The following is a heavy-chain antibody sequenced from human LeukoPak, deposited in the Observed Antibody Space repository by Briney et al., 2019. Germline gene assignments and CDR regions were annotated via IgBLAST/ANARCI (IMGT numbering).Heavy chain of an antibody. CDR2: IKRKTDGGTT. CDR3: TTEYYYDNSGLFDY. Sequence: GGSLRLSCAVSGFTFSNAWMSWVRQAPGKGLEWVGRIKRKTDGGTTDYAAPVKGRFTISRDDSKNTLYLQMNSLKTEDTAVYYCTTEYYYDNSGLFDYWGQGTLVTVSS. CDR1: GFTFSNAW. J-gene: IGHJ4*02. D-gene: IGHD3-22*01. V-gene: IGHV3-15*01.